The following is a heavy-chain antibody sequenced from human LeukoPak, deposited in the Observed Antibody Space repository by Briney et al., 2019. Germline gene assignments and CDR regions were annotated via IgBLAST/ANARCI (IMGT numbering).Heavy chain of an antibody. V-gene: IGHV4-61*08. J-gene: IGHJ5*02. CDR1: GGSISSGGYY. D-gene: IGHD4-11*01. CDR2: IYYSGST. CDR3: ARYLLYSNYDPRWFDP. Sequence: NPSETLSLTCTVSGGSISSGGYYWSWIRQPPGKGLEWIGYIYYSGSTNYNPSLKSRVTISVDTSKNQFSLKLSSVTAADTAVYYCARYLLYSNYDPRWFDPWGQGTLVTVSS.